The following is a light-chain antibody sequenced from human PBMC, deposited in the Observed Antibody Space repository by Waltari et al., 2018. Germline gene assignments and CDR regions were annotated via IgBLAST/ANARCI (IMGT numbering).Light chain of an antibody. J-gene: IGKJ1*01. CDR1: KSLSNW. V-gene: IGKV1-5*03. Sequence: DIQMTQSPSTLSASVGERVTITCRASKSLSNWLAWYQQKPGKAPKVLIYKESTLESGVPSRFSGSGSGTEFTLTISSLQPDDFATYYCQQYRNLWTFGQGTKVEIK. CDR3: QQYRNLWT. CDR2: KES.